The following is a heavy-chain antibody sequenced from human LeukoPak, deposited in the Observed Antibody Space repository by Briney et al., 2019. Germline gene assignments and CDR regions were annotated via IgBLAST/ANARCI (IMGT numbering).Heavy chain of an antibody. CDR3: ARGAAGTAMPYFDN. J-gene: IGHJ4*02. D-gene: IGHD5-18*01. Sequence: SETLSLTCAVYSGSFSSYYWSWIRQPPGKGLEWIGEINHSGGTNYNPSLKNRVTISVDTSKNQFSLRLNSVTAADTAVYYCARGAAGTAMPYFDNWGQGTLVTVSS. CDR2: INHSGGT. V-gene: IGHV4-34*01. CDR1: SGSFSSYY.